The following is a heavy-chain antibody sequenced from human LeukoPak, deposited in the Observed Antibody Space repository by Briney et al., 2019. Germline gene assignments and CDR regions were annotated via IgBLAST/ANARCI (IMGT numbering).Heavy chain of an antibody. CDR1: GGSISSNSYY. CDR2: IYYSGTT. J-gene: IGHJ4*02. V-gene: IGHV4-39*07. CDR3: ARGGCSSTSCPPFDY. D-gene: IGHD2-2*01. Sequence: SETLSLTCTVSGGSISSNSYYWGWIRQPPGKGLEWIGSIYYSGTTYYNPSLKSRVTISVDRSKNQFSLKLSSVTAADTAVYYCARGGCSSTSCPPFDYWGQGTLVTVSS.